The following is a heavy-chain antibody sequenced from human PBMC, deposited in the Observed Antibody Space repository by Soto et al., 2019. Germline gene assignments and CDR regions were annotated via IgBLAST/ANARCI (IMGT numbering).Heavy chain of an antibody. CDR1: GFTFSSYA. D-gene: IGHD5-18*01. V-gene: IGHV3-30-3*01. CDR2: ISYDESNK. Sequence: QVQLVESGGGVVQRGRSLRLSCAASGFTFSSYARHWVRQAPGKGLEWVAVISYDESNKYSADSVKGRLTISKDNSKNTLYLQMNRLRAEDTTVYYCARDGGTGYSYGRNYYYYCMDVWGQGTTVNVSS. J-gene: IGHJ6*02. CDR3: ARDGGTGYSYGRNYYYYCMDV.